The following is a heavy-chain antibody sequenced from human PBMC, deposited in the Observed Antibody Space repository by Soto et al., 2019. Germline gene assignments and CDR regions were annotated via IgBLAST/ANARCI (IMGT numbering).Heavy chain of an antibody. J-gene: IGHJ4*02. D-gene: IGHD2-21*02. CDR3: AKDQVVVVTAILVDY. Sequence: GGSLRLSCAASGFTFSSYAMSWVRQAPGKGLEWVSAISGSGGSTYYADSVKGRFTISRDNSKNTLYLQMDSLRAEDTAVYYCAKDQVVVVTAILVDYWGQGTLVTVSS. CDR1: GFTFSSYA. CDR2: ISGSGGST. V-gene: IGHV3-23*01.